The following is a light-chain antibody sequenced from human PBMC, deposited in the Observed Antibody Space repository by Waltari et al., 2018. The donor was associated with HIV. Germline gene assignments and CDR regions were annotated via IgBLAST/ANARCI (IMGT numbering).Light chain of an antibody. CDR2: GNS. J-gene: IGLJ3*02. CDR1: NSNIGAGYD. CDR3: QSYDSSLSGWV. Sequence: QSVLTQPPSVSGAPGQRVTISCTGSNSNIGAGYDIHWYQQLPGTAPKLLIYGNSNRPSGVPDRFSGSKSGTSASLAITGLQAEDEAGYYCQSYDSSLSGWVFGGGTKLTVL. V-gene: IGLV1-40*01.